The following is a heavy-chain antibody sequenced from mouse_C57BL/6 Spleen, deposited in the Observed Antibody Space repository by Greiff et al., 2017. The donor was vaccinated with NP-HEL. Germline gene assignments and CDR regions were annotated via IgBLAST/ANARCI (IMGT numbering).Heavy chain of an antibody. J-gene: IGHJ2*01. D-gene: IGHD1-1*01. CDR2: IYPRSGNT. Sequence: QVQLQQSGAELARPGASVKLSCKASGYTFTSYGISWVKQRTGQGLEWIGEIYPRSGNTYYNEKFKGKATLTADKSSSTAYMELRSLTSEDAAVYFCANFYYGSREDYWGQGTTLTVSS. CDR3: ANFYYGSREDY. V-gene: IGHV1-81*01. CDR1: GYTFTSYG.